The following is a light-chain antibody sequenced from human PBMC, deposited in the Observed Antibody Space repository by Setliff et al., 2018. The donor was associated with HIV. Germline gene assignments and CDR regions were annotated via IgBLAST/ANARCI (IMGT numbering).Light chain of an antibody. CDR2: EVR. CDR1: SSDVGGYSY. CDR3: GSYAITNTLP. V-gene: IGLV2-14*01. Sequence: QSALTQPASVSGSPGQSITISCTGTSSDVGGYSYVSWYQQHPGKAPKLIIYEVRNRPSGVSNRFSGSKSGNTASLTISGLQAEDEAEYYCGSYAITNTLPFGTGTKVTVL. J-gene: IGLJ1*01.